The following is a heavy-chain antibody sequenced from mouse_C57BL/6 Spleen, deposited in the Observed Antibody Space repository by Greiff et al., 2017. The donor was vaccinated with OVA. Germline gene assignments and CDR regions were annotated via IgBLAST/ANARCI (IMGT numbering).Heavy chain of an antibody. Sequence: EVQLQQSGAELVKPGASVKLSCTASGFNIKDYYMHWVKQGTEQGLERLGRIDPEDGEIKYAPKFQGKATITADTSYNTAYLQLSSLTSEDTAGYYCTRSDYGSSFFDYWGQGTTLTVSS. V-gene: IGHV14-2*01. CDR1: GFNIKDYY. D-gene: IGHD1-1*01. CDR3: TRSDYGSSFFDY. J-gene: IGHJ2*01. CDR2: IDPEDGEI.